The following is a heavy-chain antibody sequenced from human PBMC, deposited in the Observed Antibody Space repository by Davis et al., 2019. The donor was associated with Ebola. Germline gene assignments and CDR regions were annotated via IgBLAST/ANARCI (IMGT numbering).Heavy chain of an antibody. CDR2: TFYRGST. J-gene: IGHJ4*02. D-gene: IGHD1-1*01. V-gene: IGHV4-59*01. CDR3: ARAGRGFNVDY. Sequence: PSETLSLTCTVSSGSISGYYWTWIRQSPGKGLEWIGYTFYRGSTSYSPSLKSRVTISVDTSRNQFSLNLNSVTAADTAVYYCARAGRGFNVDYWGRGTLVRVSS. CDR1: SGSISGYY.